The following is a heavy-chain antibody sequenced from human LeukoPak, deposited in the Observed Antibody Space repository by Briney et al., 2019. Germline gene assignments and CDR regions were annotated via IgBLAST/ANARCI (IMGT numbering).Heavy chain of an antibody. CDR2: IYTSGST. V-gene: IGHV4-4*07. CDR1: GGSISSYY. CDR3: ARGRYGPRYNWFDP. D-gene: IGHD5-24*01. J-gene: IGHJ5*02. Sequence: SETLSLTCTVSGGSISSYYWSWIRQPAGKGLEWIGRIYTSGSTNYNPSLTSRVTMSVDTSKNQFSLKLSSVTAADTAVYYCARGRYGPRYNWFDPWGQGTMVTVSS.